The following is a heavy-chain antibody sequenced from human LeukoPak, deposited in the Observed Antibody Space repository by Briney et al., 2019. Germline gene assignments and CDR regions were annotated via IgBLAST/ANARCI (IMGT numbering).Heavy chain of an antibody. CDR1: GGSISSGSYY. V-gene: IGHV4-61*02. D-gene: IGHD6-13*01. Sequence: SETLSLTCTVPGGSISSGSYYWSWIRQPARKGLEWIGRIYTSGSTNFDPSLKSRVTISVDTSKNQFSLKLSSVTAADTAVYYCARQYPPGSWTYYFDYWGQGTLVTVSS. J-gene: IGHJ4*02. CDR2: IYTSGST. CDR3: ARQYPPGSWTYYFDY.